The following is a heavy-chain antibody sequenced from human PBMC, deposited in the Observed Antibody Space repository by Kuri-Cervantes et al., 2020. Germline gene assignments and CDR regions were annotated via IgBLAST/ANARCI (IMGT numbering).Heavy chain of an antibody. CDR2: ISWNSGSI. CDR3: ARQEKQWLVLVDY. Sequence: SLKISCAASGFTFSSYAMHWVRQAPGKGLEWVSGISWNSGSIGYADSVKGRFTISRDNAKNSLYLQMNSLRDEDTAVYYCARQEKQWLVLVDYWGQGTLVTVSS. D-gene: IGHD6-19*01. J-gene: IGHJ4*02. CDR1: GFTFSSYA. V-gene: IGHV3-9*01.